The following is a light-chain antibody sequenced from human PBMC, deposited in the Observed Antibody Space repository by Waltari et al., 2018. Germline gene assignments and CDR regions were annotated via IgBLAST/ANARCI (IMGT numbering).Light chain of an antibody. J-gene: IGKJ1*01. CDR3: QQFGSSPWT. CDR1: QSVSSSY. Sequence: EIVLTQSPGTLSLSPGERATLSCRASQSVSSSYLVWYQQKPGQAPRLLIYGASSRATGIPDRFSVSGSGTDFTLTISKLEPEDFAVYYCQQFGSSPWTFGQGTKVEIK. V-gene: IGKV3-20*01. CDR2: GAS.